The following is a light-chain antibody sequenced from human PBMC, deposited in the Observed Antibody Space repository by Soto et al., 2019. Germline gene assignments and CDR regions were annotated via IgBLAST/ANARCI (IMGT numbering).Light chain of an antibody. Sequence: EIVLTQSPATLSLSPGERATLSCRTSQSVSSYFAWYQQKPGRAPRLLIYDASNRATGIPARFIGSGSGTDCTLTISSLGHEDVAFYYWQQRSNWPITFGQGTRLEIK. CDR2: DAS. V-gene: IGKV3-11*01. CDR1: QSVSSY. CDR3: QQRSNWPIT. J-gene: IGKJ5*01.